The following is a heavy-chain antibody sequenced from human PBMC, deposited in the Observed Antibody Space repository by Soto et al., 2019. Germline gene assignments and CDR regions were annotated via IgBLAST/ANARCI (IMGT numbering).Heavy chain of an antibody. Sequence: ASVKVSCKASGGTFSSYAISWVRQAPGQGLEWMGGIIPIFGTANYAQKFQGRVTITADESTSTAYMELSSLRSEDTAVYYCARRAIFWSGYSQGWFDPWGQGTLVTVSS. CDR3: ARRAIFWSGYSQGWFDP. V-gene: IGHV1-69*13. J-gene: IGHJ5*02. CDR1: GGTFSSYA. CDR2: IIPIFGTA. D-gene: IGHD3-3*01.